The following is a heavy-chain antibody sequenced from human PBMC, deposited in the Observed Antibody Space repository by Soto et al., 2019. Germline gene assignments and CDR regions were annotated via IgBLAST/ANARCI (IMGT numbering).Heavy chain of an antibody. J-gene: IGHJ4*02. V-gene: IGHV3-21*01. CDR1: GFTFSSYS. CDR2: ISSSSSYI. D-gene: IGHD4-17*01. Sequence: EVQLVESGGGLVKPGGSLRLSCAASGFTFSSYSMNWVRQAPGKGLEWVSSISSSSSYIYYADSVKGRFTISRDNAKNSLYLQMNRLRAEDTAVYYCASGTTVTTPFDYWGQGTLVTVSS. CDR3: ASGTTVTTPFDY.